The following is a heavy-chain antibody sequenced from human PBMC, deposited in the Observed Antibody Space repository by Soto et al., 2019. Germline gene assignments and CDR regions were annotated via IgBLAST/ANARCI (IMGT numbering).Heavy chain of an antibody. CDR2: IYYSGST. D-gene: IGHD3-10*01. J-gene: IGHJ4*02. Sequence: PSETLSLTCTVSGGSISSGGYYWSWIRQHPGKGLEWIGYIYYSGSTYYNPSLKSRVTISVDTSKNQFSLKLSSVTAADTAVYYYARLYYGSGSWLVASEYYFDYWGQGTLVTVSS. CDR1: GGSISSGGYY. CDR3: ARLYYGSGSWLVASEYYFDY. V-gene: IGHV4-31*03.